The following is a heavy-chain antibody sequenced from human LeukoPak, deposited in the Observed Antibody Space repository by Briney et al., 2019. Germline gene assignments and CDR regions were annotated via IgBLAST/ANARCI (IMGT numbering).Heavy chain of an antibody. D-gene: IGHD6-19*01. CDR2: ISYDGSNK. J-gene: IGHJ1*01. CDR3: AREQWLVQSHFQH. CDR1: GFTFSSYA. V-gene: IGHV3-30*04. Sequence: GRSLRLSCAASGFTFSSYAMHWVRQAPGKGLEWVIVISYDGSNKYYADSVKGRFTISRDNSKNTLYLQMNSLRAEDTAVYYCAREQWLVQSHFQHWGQGTLVTVSS.